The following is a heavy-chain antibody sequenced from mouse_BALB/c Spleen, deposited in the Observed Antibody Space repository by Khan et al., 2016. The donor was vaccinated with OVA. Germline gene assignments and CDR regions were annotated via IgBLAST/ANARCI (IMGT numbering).Heavy chain of an antibody. CDR3: ARQPYYHYNIMDY. J-gene: IGHJ4*01. CDR2: IWSDGST. D-gene: IGHD2-10*01. V-gene: IGHV2-6-1*01. CDR1: GFSLTNYG. Sequence: VELVESGPGLVAPSQSLSITCTISGFSLTNYGVHWVRQPPGKGLEWLVVIWSDGSTTYNSALKSRLTIGKDNSKRQVFLKMNSLQTDDTGMYFCARQPYYHYNIMDYWGQGTSVTVSS.